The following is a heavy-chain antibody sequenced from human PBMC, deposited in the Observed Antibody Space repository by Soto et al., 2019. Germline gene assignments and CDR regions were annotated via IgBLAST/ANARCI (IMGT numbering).Heavy chain of an antibody. CDR2: INHTGST. CDR1: GTSFSNSY. D-gene: IGHD3-10*01. Sequence: QVQLQQWGAGLLKPSETLSLSCSVYGTSFSNSYWSWIRQAPGKGLEWLAEINHTGSTKYNPSLKSRVTIAVDASKKEFSLNLRSVTAADTAVYYCARVGQLFPDLDLWGRGTLVSVTS. CDR3: ARVGQLFPDLDL. V-gene: IGHV4-34*01. J-gene: IGHJ2*01.